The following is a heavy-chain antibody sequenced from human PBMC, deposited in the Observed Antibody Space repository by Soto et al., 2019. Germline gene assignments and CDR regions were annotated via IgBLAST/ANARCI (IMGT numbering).Heavy chain of an antibody. Sequence: QVQLVQSGAEVKKPGSSVKVSCKASGGTFSRYTISWVRQAPGQGLEWMGRIIPILGIANYAQKFQGRVTVTGDKSTSTAYMELSSLRSEDTAVYYCARDLTTMVGDSYGMDVWGQGTTVTVSS. D-gene: IGHD5-18*01. CDR3: ARDLTTMVGDSYGMDV. CDR1: GGTFSRYT. CDR2: IIPILGIA. J-gene: IGHJ6*02. V-gene: IGHV1-69*08.